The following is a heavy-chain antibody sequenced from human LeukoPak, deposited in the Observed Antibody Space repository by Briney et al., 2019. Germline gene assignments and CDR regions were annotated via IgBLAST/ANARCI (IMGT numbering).Heavy chain of an antibody. CDR1: GYTFTGYY. Sequence: GASVKVSCKASGYTFTGYYMHWVRQAPGQGLEWMGWINPNSGGTNYAQKFQGRVTMTRDASISTAYMELSRLRSDDTAVYYCARGHPHDYGDYGRDYWGQGTLVTVSS. CDR3: ARGHPHDYGDYGRDY. J-gene: IGHJ4*02. V-gene: IGHV1-2*02. D-gene: IGHD4-17*01. CDR2: INPNSGGT.